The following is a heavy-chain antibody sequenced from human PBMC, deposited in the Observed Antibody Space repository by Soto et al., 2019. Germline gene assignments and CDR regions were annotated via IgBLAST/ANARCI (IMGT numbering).Heavy chain of an antibody. CDR2: LYYSGST. J-gene: IGHJ3*01. CDR3: ARAYSTSQYGFDF. CDR1: GGSISSYC. V-gene: IGHV4-59*01. Sequence: SETLSLTCTVSGGSISSYCWSWIRKRPGKGLEWIGYLYYSGSTKYNPSLKSRVTISVDTSKNQSSLRLSSVTAADTAVYYCARAYSTSQYGFDFWGQGTMVTVS. D-gene: IGHD6-6*01.